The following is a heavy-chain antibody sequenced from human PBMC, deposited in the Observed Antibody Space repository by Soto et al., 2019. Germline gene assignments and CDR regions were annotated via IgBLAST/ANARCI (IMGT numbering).Heavy chain of an antibody. CDR1: GGTFSSYA. J-gene: IGHJ3*02. D-gene: IGHD5-12*01. V-gene: IGHV1-69*13. Sequence: GASVKVSCKASGGTFSSYAISWVRQAPGQGLEWMGGIIPIFGTANYAQKFQGRVTITADESTSTAYMELSSLRSEDTAVYYCARWVGCRDGYNFRSAFDIWGQGTMVTVSS. CDR2: IIPIFGTA. CDR3: ARWVGCRDGYNFRSAFDI.